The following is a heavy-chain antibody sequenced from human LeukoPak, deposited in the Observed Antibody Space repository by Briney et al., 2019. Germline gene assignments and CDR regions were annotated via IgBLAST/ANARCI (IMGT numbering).Heavy chain of an antibody. J-gene: IGHJ5*02. CDR1: GYTFTGYY. D-gene: IGHD3-10*01. CDR2: INPNSGGT. CDR3: ARRAGITMVRGVSNWFDP. Sequence: ASVKASCKASGYTFTGYYMHWVRQAPGQGLEWMGWINPNSGGTNYAQKFQGRVTMTRDTSISTAYMELSRLRSDDTAVYYCARRAGITMVRGVSNWFDPWGQGTLVTVSS. V-gene: IGHV1-2*02.